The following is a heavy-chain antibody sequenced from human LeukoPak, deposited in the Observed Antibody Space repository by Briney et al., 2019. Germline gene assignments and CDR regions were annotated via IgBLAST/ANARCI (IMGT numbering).Heavy chain of an antibody. CDR3: AKDTGPYCSGGSCYDGY. D-gene: IGHD2-15*01. CDR2: ISGSGGST. V-gene: IGHV3-23*01. Sequence: PGGSLRLSCAASGFTFSSYAMSWVRQAPGKGLEWVSAISGSGGSTYYADSVKGRFTISRDNSKNTLYLQMNSLRAEDTAVYYCAKDTGPYCSGGSCYDGYWGQGTLVTVSS. CDR1: GFTFSSYA. J-gene: IGHJ4*02.